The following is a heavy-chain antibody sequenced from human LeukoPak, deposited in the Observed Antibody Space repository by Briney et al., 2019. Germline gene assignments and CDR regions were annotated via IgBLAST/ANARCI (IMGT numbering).Heavy chain of an antibody. CDR2: ISYDGSNK. Sequence: PGGSLRLSCAASGFTFSSYAMHWVRQAPGRGLEWVAVISYDGSNKYYADSVKGRFTISRDNSKNTLYLQMNSLRAEDTAVYYCARDFGMSGPFDLWGRGTLVTVSS. V-gene: IGHV3-30-3*01. J-gene: IGHJ2*01. CDR1: GFTFSSYA. CDR3: ARDFGMSGPFDL. D-gene: IGHD3-16*01.